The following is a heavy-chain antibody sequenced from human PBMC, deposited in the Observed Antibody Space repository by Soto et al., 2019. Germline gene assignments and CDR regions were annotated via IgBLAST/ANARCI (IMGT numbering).Heavy chain of an antibody. D-gene: IGHD3-3*01. CDR1: GFTFSSYS. CDR3: ARGRQYYDFWSGYSLDAFDI. J-gene: IGHJ3*02. Sequence: GGSLRLSCAASGFTFSSYSMNWVRQAPGKGLEWVSYISSSSSTIYYADSVKGRFTISRDNAKNSLYLQMNSLRAEDTAVYYCARGRQYYDFWSGYSLDAFDIWGQGTMVTVSS. CDR2: ISSSSSTI. V-gene: IGHV3-48*01.